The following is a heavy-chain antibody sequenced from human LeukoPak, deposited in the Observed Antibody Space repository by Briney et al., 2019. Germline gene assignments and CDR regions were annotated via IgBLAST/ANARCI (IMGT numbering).Heavy chain of an antibody. J-gene: IGHJ4*02. CDR1: GFTFSSYS. CDR3: ARAKPKNMVRGLIMRRESRYYFDY. CDR2: IYSGGST. V-gene: IGHV3-53*01. D-gene: IGHD3-10*01. Sequence: PGGSLRLSCAASGFTFSSYSMNWVRQAPGKGLEWVSDIYSGGSTHYADSVKGRFTISRDNSKNTLYLQMNSLRAEDTAVYYCARAKPKNMVRGLIMRRESRYYFDYWGQGTLVTVSS.